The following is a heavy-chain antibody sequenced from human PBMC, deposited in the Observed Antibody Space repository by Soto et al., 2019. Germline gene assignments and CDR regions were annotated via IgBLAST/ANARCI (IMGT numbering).Heavy chain of an antibody. CDR3: ARDRGYRSGSFGS. J-gene: IGHJ5*02. V-gene: IGHV4-4*07. Sequence: QVQLQESGPGLVKPSETLPLTCIVSGGSISGYYWSWIRQPAGKELEWIGRIYSDGTTNYNPSLKGRGTMSVDTSKKQISLKLTSVTAADTAMYYCARDRGYRSGSFGSWGQGVLVTVSS. D-gene: IGHD5-18*01. CDR2: IYSDGTT. CDR1: GGSISGYY.